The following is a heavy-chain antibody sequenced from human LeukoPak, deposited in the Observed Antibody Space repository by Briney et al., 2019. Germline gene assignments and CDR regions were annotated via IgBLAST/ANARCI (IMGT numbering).Heavy chain of an antibody. CDR1: GYTLTELS. V-gene: IGHV1-24*01. D-gene: IGHD3-10*01. CDR2: FDPEDGET. Sequence: GASVKVSCKVSGYTLTELSMHWVRQAPGKGVEWMGGFDPEDGETIYAQKFQGRVTMTEDTSTDTAYMELGSLRSEDTAVYYCAKSFGYYYGMDVWGQGTTVTVSS. J-gene: IGHJ6*02. CDR3: AKSFGYYYGMDV.